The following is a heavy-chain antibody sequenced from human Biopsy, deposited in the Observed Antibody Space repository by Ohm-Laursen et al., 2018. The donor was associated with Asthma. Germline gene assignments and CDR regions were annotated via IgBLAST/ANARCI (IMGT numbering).Heavy chain of an antibody. J-gene: IGHJ6*02. Sequence: ASVKVSCKTPGYTFNSAGITWVRQAPGQGLEWMGWISVYNGNTKVAQKLQDRVTMITDTSTSTAYMELRSLRSDDTAVYFCARAVDFSHYYGIDVWGQETTVTVS. CDR1: GYTFNSAG. CDR3: ARAVDFSHYYGIDV. CDR2: ISVYNGNT. D-gene: IGHD5-12*01. V-gene: IGHV1-18*01.